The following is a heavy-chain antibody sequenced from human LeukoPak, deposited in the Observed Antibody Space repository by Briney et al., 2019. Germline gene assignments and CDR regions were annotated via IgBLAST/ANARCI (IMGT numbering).Heavy chain of an antibody. J-gene: IGHJ6*02. CDR3: ARDDHWGIAAAGVYYGMDV. Sequence: GGSLRLSCAASGFTFSDYWMSWVRQAPGRGLEWVANIKHDGSEIYYLDSVKGRFTISRDNAKASLYLQMYGLRAEDTAVYYCARDDHWGIAAAGVYYGMDVWGQGTTVTVSS. V-gene: IGHV3-7*05. CDR1: GFTFSDYW. CDR2: IKHDGSEI. D-gene: IGHD6-13*01.